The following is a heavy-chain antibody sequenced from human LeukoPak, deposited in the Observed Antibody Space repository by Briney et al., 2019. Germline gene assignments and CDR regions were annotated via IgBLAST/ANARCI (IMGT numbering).Heavy chain of an antibody. Sequence: PSETLSLTCTVSGGSISGYYWSWIRQPPGKGLEWIGYIYYSGSTNYNPSLKSRVTISVDTSKNQFSLKLSSVTAADTAVYYCAREGGSGRSYAFDIWGQGTMVTVSS. CDR2: IYYSGST. J-gene: IGHJ3*02. CDR3: AREGGSGRSYAFDI. D-gene: IGHD3-10*01. V-gene: IGHV4-59*12. CDR1: GGSISGYY.